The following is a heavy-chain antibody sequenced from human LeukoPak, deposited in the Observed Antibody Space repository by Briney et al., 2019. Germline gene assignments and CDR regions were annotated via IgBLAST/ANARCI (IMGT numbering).Heavy chain of an antibody. CDR1: GGSFSGYY. CDR2: INHSGST. J-gene: IGHJ4*02. CDR3: ARVNTGYSSSWFDY. D-gene: IGHD6-13*01. Sequence: PSETLSLTCAVYGGSFSGYYWSWIRQPPGKGLEWIGEINHSGSTNYNPSLKSRVTISVDTSKNQFSLKLSSVTAADTAVYYCARVNTGYSSSWFDYWGQGTLVTVSS. V-gene: IGHV4-34*01.